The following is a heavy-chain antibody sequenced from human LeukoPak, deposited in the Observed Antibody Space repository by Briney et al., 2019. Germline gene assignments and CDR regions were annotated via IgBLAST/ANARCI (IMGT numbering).Heavy chain of an antibody. D-gene: IGHD5-12*01. CDR3: ARGIVATAPPYYYYMDV. CDR2: IYYSGST. CDR1: GGSIDSDY. Sequence: SETLSLTFTVSGGSIDSDYWSWIRQPPGKGLEWIGYIYYSGSTNYNPSLKSRVTISVDTSKNQFSLKLSSVTAADTAVYYCARGIVATAPPYYYYMDVWGKGTTVTVSS. V-gene: IGHV4-59*01. J-gene: IGHJ6*03.